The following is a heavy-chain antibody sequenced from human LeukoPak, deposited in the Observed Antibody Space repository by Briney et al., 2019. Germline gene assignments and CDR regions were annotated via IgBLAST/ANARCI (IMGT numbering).Heavy chain of an antibody. CDR1: GGSISSSSYY. CDR2: IHYSGST. CDR3: ASQPWDSSAYYLYWYFGL. D-gene: IGHD3-22*01. Sequence: SETLSLTCTVSGGSISSSSYYWSWIRQPPGKGLEWIGSIHYSGSTYYNPSLKSRVTISVDTSKNQFSLKLSSVTAADTAMYDCASQPWDSSAYYLYWYFGLWGRGTLVTVSS. J-gene: IGHJ2*01. V-gene: IGHV4-39*01.